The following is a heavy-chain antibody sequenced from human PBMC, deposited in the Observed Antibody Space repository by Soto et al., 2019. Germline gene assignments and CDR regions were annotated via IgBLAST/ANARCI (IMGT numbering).Heavy chain of an antibody. CDR2: ISHSGTT. V-gene: IGHV4-30-2*01. CDR1: GDSIISRGYS. Sequence: SETLSLTCAVSGDSIISRGYSWSWIRQPPGKGLEWIGYISHSGTTYHNPPLKSRLTISMDRSTNQFSLKLKSVSAADTAVYYCARAPHRIVVVTAIPSYFDYWGQGVLVTVSS. D-gene: IGHD2-21*02. J-gene: IGHJ4*02. CDR3: ARAPHRIVVVTAIPSYFDY.